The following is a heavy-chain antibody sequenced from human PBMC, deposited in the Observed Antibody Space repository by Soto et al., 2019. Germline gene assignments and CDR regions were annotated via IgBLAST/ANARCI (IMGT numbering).Heavy chain of an antibody. V-gene: IGHV4-34*01. CDR2: INHSGST. CDR1: GGSFSGYY. J-gene: IGHJ6*03. Sequence: PSETLSLTCAVYGGSFSGYYWSWIRQPPGKGLEWIGEINHSGSTNYNPSLKSRVTISVDTSKNQFSLKLSSVTAADTAVYYCARAYDFWSGSRGYYYMDVWGKGTTVTVS. CDR3: ARAYDFWSGSRGYYYMDV. D-gene: IGHD3-3*01.